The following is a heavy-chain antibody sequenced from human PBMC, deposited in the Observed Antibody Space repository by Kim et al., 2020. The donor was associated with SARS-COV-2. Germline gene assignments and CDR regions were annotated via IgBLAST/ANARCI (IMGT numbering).Heavy chain of an antibody. Sequence: SNGGSTYYADSVKGRFTISRDNSKNTLYLQMSSLRAEDTAVYYCVRRFDPWGQGTLVTVSS. CDR3: VRRFDP. J-gene: IGHJ5*02. V-gene: IGHV3-64D*09. CDR2: SNGGST.